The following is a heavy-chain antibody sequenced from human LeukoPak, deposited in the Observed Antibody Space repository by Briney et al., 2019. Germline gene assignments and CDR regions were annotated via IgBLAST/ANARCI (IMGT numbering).Heavy chain of an antibody. J-gene: IGHJ6*03. V-gene: IGHV4-59*08. CDR3: ARSAWSYYYYMDV. D-gene: IGHD2-15*01. Sequence: SETLSLTCTVSGGSISSYYWSWIRQPPGKGLEWIGYIYYSGSTNYNPPLKSRVTISVDTSKNQFSLKLSSVTAADTAVYYCARSAWSYYYYMDVWGKGTTVTVSS. CDR1: GGSISSYY. CDR2: IYYSGST.